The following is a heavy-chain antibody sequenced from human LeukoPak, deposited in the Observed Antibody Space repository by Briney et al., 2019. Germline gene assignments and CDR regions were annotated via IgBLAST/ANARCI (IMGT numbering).Heavy chain of an antibody. J-gene: IGHJ4*02. D-gene: IGHD1-26*01. CDR2: INPNSGGT. Sequence: ASVKVSCKASGYTFTGYYMHWVRQAPGQGLEWMGWINPNSGGTNYAQKFQGRVTMTRDTSISTAYMELSRLRSDDTAVYYCARDWGRRGIVGSFIDCWGQGTLVTVSS. CDR3: ARDWGRRGIVGSFIDC. V-gene: IGHV1-2*02. CDR1: GYTFTGYY.